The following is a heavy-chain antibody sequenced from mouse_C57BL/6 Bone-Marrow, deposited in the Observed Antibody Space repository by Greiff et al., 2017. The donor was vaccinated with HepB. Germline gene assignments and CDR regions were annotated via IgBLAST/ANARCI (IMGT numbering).Heavy chain of an antibody. D-gene: IGHD1-1*01. CDR2: ISSGSSTI. CDR1: GFTFSDYG. V-gene: IGHV5-17*01. CDR3: ARNGSSYVDWYFDV. J-gene: IGHJ1*03. Sequence: EVKVVESGGGLVKPGGSLKLSCAASGFTFSDYGMHWVRQAPEKGLEWVAYISSGSSTIYYADTVKGRFTISRDHAKNTLFLQMTSLRSEDTAMYYCARNGSSYVDWYFDVWGTGTTVTVSS.